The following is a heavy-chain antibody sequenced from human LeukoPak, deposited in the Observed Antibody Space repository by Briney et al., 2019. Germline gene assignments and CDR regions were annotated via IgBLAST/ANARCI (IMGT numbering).Heavy chain of an antibody. CDR3: ARAPPTYSSSWYGYYYYMDV. CDR1: GGSFSGYY. CDR2: INHSGST. V-gene: IGHV4-34*01. D-gene: IGHD6-13*01. Sequence: PSETLSLTCAVYGGSFSGYYWSWIRQPPGKGLEWIGEINHSGSTNYNPSLKSRVTISGDTSKNQFSLKLSSVTAADTAVYYCARAPPTYSSSWYGYYYYMDVWGKGTTVTVSS. J-gene: IGHJ6*03.